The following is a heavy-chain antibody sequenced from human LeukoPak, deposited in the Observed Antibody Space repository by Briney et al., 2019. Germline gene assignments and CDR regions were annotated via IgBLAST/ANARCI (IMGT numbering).Heavy chain of an antibody. CDR3: AREEGYYYDSSGLSMDYYYMDV. CDR2: IYSGGST. J-gene: IGHJ6*03. Sequence: PGGSLRLSCAASGFTVSSNYMSWVRQAPGQGLEWVSIIYSGGSTYYADSVKGRFTISRDNAKNSLYLQMNSLRAEDTAVYYCAREEGYYYDSSGLSMDYYYMDVWGKGTTVTVSS. CDR1: GFTVSSNY. D-gene: IGHD3-22*01. V-gene: IGHV3-66*01.